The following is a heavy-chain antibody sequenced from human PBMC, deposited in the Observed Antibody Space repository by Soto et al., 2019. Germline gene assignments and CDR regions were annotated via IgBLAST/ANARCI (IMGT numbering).Heavy chain of an antibody. CDR3: ARDGSVIGVAAADY. J-gene: IGHJ4*02. CDR1: GLSFSSYW. V-gene: IGHV3-7*01. Sequence: PGGSLRLSCAASGLSFSSYWMNWVRQAPGKGLEWVANIKEDGSAKYYVDSVKGRFIISRDNAKNSLNLQMNSLNAEDTAVYYCARDGSVIGVAAADYWGQGTPVTVSS. D-gene: IGHD6-19*01. CDR2: IKEDGSAK.